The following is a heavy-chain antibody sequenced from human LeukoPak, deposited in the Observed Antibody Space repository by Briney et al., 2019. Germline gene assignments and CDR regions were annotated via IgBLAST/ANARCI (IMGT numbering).Heavy chain of an antibody. CDR1: GFTFSSYG. J-gene: IGHJ3*01. D-gene: IGHD6-19*01. Sequence: QPGRSLRLSCAASGFTFSSYGMHWVRQAPGKGLQWVAVISYDGSSEYYADSVKGRFIISRDNSKNTLYLQVNSLRAEDTAVYYCAKDSDIAVAGTDDAFDLWGQGTMVTVSS. CDR3: AKDSDIAVAGTDDAFDL. V-gene: IGHV3-30*19. CDR2: ISYDGSSE.